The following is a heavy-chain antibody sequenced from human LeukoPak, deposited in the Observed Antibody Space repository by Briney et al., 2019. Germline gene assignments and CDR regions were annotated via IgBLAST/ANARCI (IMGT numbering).Heavy chain of an antibody. V-gene: IGHV3-74*01. J-gene: IGHJ4*02. CDR1: GFTFSSYW. D-gene: IGHD3-10*01. Sequence: PGGSLRLSCAASGFTFSSYWMHWVRQAPGKGLVWVSRINSDGSSTSYADSVKGRFTISRDNAKNTLYLQMDSLRAEDTALYYCAKDIFRGVIIPYYFDYWGQGTLVTVSS. CDR2: INSDGSST. CDR3: AKDIFRGVIIPYYFDY.